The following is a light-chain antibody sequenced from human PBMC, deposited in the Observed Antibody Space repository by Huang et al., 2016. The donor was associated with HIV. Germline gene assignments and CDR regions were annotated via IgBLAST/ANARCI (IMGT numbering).Light chain of an antibody. Sequence: DILLTQSPDSLAVSLGERATLTCRSCRSLLFSSNSKNFLDWYQQKPGQSPKLLLYMVSVLESGVPERFTGSGSGTEFTLTIASLQAEDVAVYYCQQFYNMPYTFGRGTRLEI. CDR3: QQFYNMPYT. CDR2: MVS. CDR1: RSLLFSSNSKNF. J-gene: IGKJ2*01. V-gene: IGKV4-1*01.